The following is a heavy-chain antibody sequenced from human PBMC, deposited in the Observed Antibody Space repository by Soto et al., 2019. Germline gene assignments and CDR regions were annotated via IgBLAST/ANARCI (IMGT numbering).Heavy chain of an antibody. CDR3: ARHVGYYWYFDL. J-gene: IGHJ2*01. CDR2: IYSDGNT. Sequence: EVQLVESGGGLVQPGGSLRLSCGASGFTVSSSYMGWVRQAPGKGLEWVSSIYSDGNTYYADSVRCRFTISTDNSKDTLYLQMNSLRVDDTAMYYCARHVGYYWYFDLWGRGTLVTVSS. CDR1: GFTVSSSY. V-gene: IGHV3-66*04. D-gene: IGHD6-13*01.